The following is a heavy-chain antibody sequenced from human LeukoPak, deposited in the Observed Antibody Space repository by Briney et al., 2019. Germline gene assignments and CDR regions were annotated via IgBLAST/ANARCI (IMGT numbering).Heavy chain of an antibody. D-gene: IGHD3-22*01. Sequence: GGSLRLSCAASGFTFSDFWMSWVRQAPGKGLEWVANIKQDGSEKYYVDSVKGRFTISRDNAKNSLYLQMNSLRAEDTAVYYCARDQFRYYDSSGYYHDYWGQGTLVTVSS. CDR1: GFTFSDFW. V-gene: IGHV3-7*01. J-gene: IGHJ4*02. CDR3: ARDQFRYYDSSGYYHDY. CDR2: IKQDGSEK.